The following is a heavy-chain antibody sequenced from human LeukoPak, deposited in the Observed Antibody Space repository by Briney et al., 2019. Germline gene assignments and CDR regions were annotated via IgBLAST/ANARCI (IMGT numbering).Heavy chain of an antibody. CDR2: IKQDGSEK. CDR3: AKRGVWSSTVYYYYYMDV. CDR1: GFTFSSYW. Sequence: GGSLRLSCAASGFTFSSYWMSWVRQAPGKGLEWVANIKQDGSEKYYVDSVKGRFTISRDNSKNTLYLEMNSLRIEDTAVYYCAKRGVWSSTVYYYYYMDVWGKGTTVTVSS. V-gene: IGHV3-7*01. D-gene: IGHD1-14*01. J-gene: IGHJ6*03.